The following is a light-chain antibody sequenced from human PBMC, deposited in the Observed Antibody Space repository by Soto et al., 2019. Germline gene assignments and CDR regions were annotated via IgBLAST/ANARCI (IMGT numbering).Light chain of an antibody. CDR3: QQYNSYPIT. CDR2: DDS. Sequence: DIQVTQSPSSLSASVEDRVIITCRASQSISNWLTWYQRKPGKAPKLLIYDDSSLESGVPSRFSGSGSGTELTLTISGLQPDDFATYYCQQYNSYPITFGQGTRLEIK. J-gene: IGKJ5*01. V-gene: IGKV1-5*01. CDR1: QSISNW.